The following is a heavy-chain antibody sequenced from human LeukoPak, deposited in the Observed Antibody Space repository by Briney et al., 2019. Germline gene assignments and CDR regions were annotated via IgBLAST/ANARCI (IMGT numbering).Heavy chain of an antibody. CDR3: ARVRLQPRTLLDDAFDI. D-gene: IGHD1-14*01. CDR1: GFTFSSYS. J-gene: IGHJ3*02. CDR2: ISSSSSYI. V-gene: IGHV3-21*01. Sequence: GGSLRLSCAASGFTFSSYSMNWVRQAPGKGLEWVSSISSSSSYIYYADSVKGRFTISRDNAKNSLYLQMNSLRAEDTAVYYCARVRLQPRTLLDDAFDIWGQGTMVTVSS.